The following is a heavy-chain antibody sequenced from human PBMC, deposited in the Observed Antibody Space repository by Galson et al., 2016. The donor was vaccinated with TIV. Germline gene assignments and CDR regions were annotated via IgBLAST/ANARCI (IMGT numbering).Heavy chain of an antibody. Sequence: ASGHTFTSYDMNWVRQAPGQGLEWMGWMNPNSGNTGYTQKFQGRVTMTRDTSVSTAYMELTNLRSEDTAVYFCAQLVRKCGMTRCYGDHVDYWGQGTLVTVSS. J-gene: IGHJ4*02. CDR2: MNPNSGNT. CDR3: AQLVRKCGMTRCYGDHVDY. CDR1: GHTFTSYD. V-gene: IGHV1-8*01. D-gene: IGHD2-2*01.